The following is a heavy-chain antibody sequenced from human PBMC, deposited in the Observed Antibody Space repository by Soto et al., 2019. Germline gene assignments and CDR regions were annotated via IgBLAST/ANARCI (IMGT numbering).Heavy chain of an antibody. J-gene: IGHJ6*02. CDR3: VRQGIDYLHGLVDV. CDR2: VYYTEDT. Sequence: QVQLQQSGPRLVKPSETLSLTCTVSSGPDRSHNWGWIRQPPGRGLEWIGYVYYTEDTAYNPSLRGRVTISADTSTNDISLTLNSVTAADTAVYYCVRQGIDYLHGLVDVWGQGTTVSVSS. V-gene: IGHV4-59*08. CDR1: SGPDRSHN. D-gene: IGHD4-17*01.